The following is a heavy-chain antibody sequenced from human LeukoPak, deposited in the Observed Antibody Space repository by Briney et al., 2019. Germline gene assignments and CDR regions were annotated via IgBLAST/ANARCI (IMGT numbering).Heavy chain of an antibody. Sequence: AGSLRLSCAASGFSFSSYAMYWVRQAPGKGLEWVAIISFGGSNKYYADSVKCRFTISRDNSKNTLYLQMNSLIAEDTAIYYCAKDLGKILYDPFDIWGQGTMVTVSS. CDR2: ISFGGSNK. J-gene: IGHJ3*02. CDR1: GFSFSSYA. D-gene: IGHD4-23*01. CDR3: AKDLGKILYDPFDI. V-gene: IGHV3-30*18.